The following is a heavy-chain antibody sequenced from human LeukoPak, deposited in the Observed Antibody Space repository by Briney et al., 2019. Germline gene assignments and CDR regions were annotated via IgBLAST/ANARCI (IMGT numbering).Heavy chain of an antibody. D-gene: IGHD4-17*01. J-gene: IGHJ4*02. V-gene: IGHV3-30*04. CDR3: ARGDYGELHSPDY. CDR2: ISYDGSNK. Sequence: PGGSLRLSCAASGFTFSSYAMHWVRQAPGQGLEWVAVISYDGSNKYYADSVKGRFTISRDNSKNTLYLQMNSLRAEDTAVYYCARGDYGELHSPDYWGQGTLVTVSS. CDR1: GFTFSSYA.